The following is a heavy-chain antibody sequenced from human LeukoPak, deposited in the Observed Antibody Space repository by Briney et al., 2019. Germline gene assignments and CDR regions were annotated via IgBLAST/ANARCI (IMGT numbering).Heavy chain of an antibody. J-gene: IGHJ4*02. CDR3: ARDSGSYLAGFDY. V-gene: IGHV3-30-3*01. D-gene: IGHD1-26*01. CDR2: ISYDGSNK. CDR1: GFTFSSYA. Sequence: PGRSLRLSCAASGFTFSSYAMHWVRQAPGKGLEWVAVISYDGSNKYYADSVKDRFTISRDNSKNTLYLQMNSLRAEDTAVYYCARDSGSYLAGFDYWGQGTLVTVSP.